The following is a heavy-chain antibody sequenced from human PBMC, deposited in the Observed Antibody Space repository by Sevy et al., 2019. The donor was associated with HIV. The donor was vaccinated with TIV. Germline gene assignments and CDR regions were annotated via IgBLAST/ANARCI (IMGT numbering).Heavy chain of an antibody. D-gene: IGHD3-22*01. V-gene: IGHV3-30-3*01. Sequence: GGSLRLSCAASGFSLSDYAIHWARQGPVKGLEWLTVISFDGGNKYYADSVKGRFTISRENSKNTVYLQMNSLRPEDTALYYCARKYDSSGYFDYWGQGTLVTVSS. CDR2: ISFDGGNK. CDR3: ARKYDSSGYFDY. CDR1: GFSLSDYA. J-gene: IGHJ4*02.